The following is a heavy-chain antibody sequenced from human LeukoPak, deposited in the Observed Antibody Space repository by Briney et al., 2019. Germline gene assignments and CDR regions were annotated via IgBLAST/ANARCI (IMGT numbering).Heavy chain of an antibody. CDR3: ARGSKKHIVVVTAIPPFDY. CDR2: ISGSGGST. Sequence: GGSLRLSCAASEFTFSSHAMSWVRQAPGKGLEWVSAISGSGGSTYYADSVKGRFTISRDNSKNTLYLQMNSLRAEDTAVYYCARGSKKHIVVVTAIPPFDYWGQGTLVTVSS. D-gene: IGHD2-21*02. V-gene: IGHV3-23*01. CDR1: EFTFSSHA. J-gene: IGHJ4*02.